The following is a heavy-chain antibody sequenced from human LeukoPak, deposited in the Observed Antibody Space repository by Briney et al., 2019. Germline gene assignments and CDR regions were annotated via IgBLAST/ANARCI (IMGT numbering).Heavy chain of an antibody. CDR3: ARPYCSSTSCYGPVDY. CDR2: IYPGDSDT. D-gene: IGHD2-2*01. CDR1: GYSFTSYW. V-gene: IGHV5-51*01. J-gene: IGHJ4*02. Sequence: GESLQISCKGSGYSFTSYWIGWVRQMPGKGLEWMGIIYPGDSDTRYSPSFQGQVTISADKSISTAYLQWSSLKASDTAMYYCARPYCSSTSCYGPVDYGGQRTLVTVSA.